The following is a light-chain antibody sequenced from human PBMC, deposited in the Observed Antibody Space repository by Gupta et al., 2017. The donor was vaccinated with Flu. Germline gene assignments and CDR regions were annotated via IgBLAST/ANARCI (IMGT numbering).Light chain of an antibody. Sequence: SYELTQPPSVSVSPGQTASITCSGDKLGDKYTCWYQQKAGQSPMLVIYKDSKRPSGIPERFSGSNSGNTATLTISGTQARDEADYYCQAWDSSTYVFGTGTKVTVL. CDR3: QAWDSSTYV. J-gene: IGLJ1*01. V-gene: IGLV3-1*01. CDR1: KLGDKY. CDR2: KDS.